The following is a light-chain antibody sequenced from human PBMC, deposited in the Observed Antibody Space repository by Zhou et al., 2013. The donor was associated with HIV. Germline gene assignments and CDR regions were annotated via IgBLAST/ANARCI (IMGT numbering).Light chain of an antibody. V-gene: IGKV1-39*01. CDR2: KAS. CDR1: QDISNY. Sequence: DIQLTQSPSSLSASIGDRVTITCQASQDISNYLNWYQQTPGKAPTLLIYKASNLQSGVPSRFSGSGSGADFTLTINSLQPEDFATYFCQQSYSVPPTFGQGTKLEI. J-gene: IGKJ2*01. CDR3: QQSYSVPPT.